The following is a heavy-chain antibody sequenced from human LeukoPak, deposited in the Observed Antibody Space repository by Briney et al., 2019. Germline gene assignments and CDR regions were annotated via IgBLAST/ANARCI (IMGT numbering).Heavy chain of an antibody. D-gene: IGHD6-19*01. J-gene: IGHJ4*02. CDR1: GFTFSSYS. CDR3: ARMYSSGWYWTGDY. Sequence: GGSLRLSCAASGFTFSSYSMNWVRQAPGKGLEWVSYISSSSSTIYYADSVKGRFTISRDNAKNSLYLQMNSLRSEDTAVYYCARMYSSGWYWTGDYWGQGTLVTVSS. CDR2: ISSSSSTI. V-gene: IGHV3-48*01.